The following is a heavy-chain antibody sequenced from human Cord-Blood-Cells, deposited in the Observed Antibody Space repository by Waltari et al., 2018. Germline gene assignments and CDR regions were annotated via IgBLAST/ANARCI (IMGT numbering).Heavy chain of an antibody. CDR3: ADLGHYYGMDV. Sequence: EVQLVESGGGLVQPGGSLRLSCAASGFTFSDHYMDWVRPAPGKGLEWVGRTRNKANSYTTEYAASVKGRFTISRDDSKNSLYLQMNSLKTEDTAVYYCADLGHYYGMDVWGQGTTVTVSS. J-gene: IGHJ6*02. CDR2: TRNKANSYTT. V-gene: IGHV3-72*01. CDR1: GFTFSDHY.